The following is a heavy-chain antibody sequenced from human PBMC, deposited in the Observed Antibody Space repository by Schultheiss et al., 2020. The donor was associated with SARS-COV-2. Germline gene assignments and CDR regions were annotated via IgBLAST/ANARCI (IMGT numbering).Heavy chain of an antibody. D-gene: IGHD6-19*01. Sequence: GGSLRLSCAASGFKFNTYSMSWVRQAPGKGLEWVSSISVSSSYIYYADSVKGRFTISRDNAKNSLHLQMNSLRAEDTAVYYCARELLVSQWVKETGYFHHWGQGTLVTVSS. CDR2: ISVSSSYI. V-gene: IGHV3-21*01. CDR1: GFKFNTYS. CDR3: ARELLVSQWVKETGYFHH. J-gene: IGHJ1*01.